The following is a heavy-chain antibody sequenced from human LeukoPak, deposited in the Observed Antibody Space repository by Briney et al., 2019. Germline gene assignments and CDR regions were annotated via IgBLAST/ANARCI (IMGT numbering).Heavy chain of an antibody. V-gene: IGHV1-69*05. CDR3: ARGAVRGVMEY. CDR2: IIPLFRTT. Sequence: ASVKVSCKASGGTFHSHSISWVRQAPGQGLEWMGGIIPLFRTTNYAQKFQGRVTVTTDEFTTTAYMELSSLRSEDTAVYYCARGAVRGVMEYWGQGTLVTVSS. D-gene: IGHD3-10*01. CDR1: GGTFHSHS. J-gene: IGHJ4*02.